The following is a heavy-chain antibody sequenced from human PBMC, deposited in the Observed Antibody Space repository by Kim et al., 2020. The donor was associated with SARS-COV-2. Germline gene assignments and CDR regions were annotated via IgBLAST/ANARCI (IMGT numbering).Heavy chain of an antibody. CDR1: GYTFTSYA. J-gene: IGHJ6*02. V-gene: IGHV7-4-1*02. Sequence: ASVKVSCKASGYTFTSYAMNWVRQAPGQGLEWMGWINTNTGNPTYAQGFTGRFVFSLDTSVSTAYLQISSLKAEDTAVYYCAREPRGYYGSGYLHYGMDVWGQGTTVTVSS. D-gene: IGHD3-10*01. CDR3: AREPRGYYGSGYLHYGMDV. CDR2: INTNTGNP.